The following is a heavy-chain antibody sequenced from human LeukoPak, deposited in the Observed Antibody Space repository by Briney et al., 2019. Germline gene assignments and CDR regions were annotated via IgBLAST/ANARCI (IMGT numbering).Heavy chain of an antibody. D-gene: IGHD3-10*01. CDR1: GYTFTSYG. CDR2: ISAYNGNT. V-gene: IGHV1-18*01. J-gene: IGHJ4*02. CDR3: ARDRGDMVRGVIIY. Sequence: GASVKVSCKASGYTFTSYGISWVRQAPGQGLEWMGWISAYNGNTNYAQKLQGRVTMTTDTSTSTAYMELRSLRSDDTAVYYCARDRGDMVRGVIIYWGQGTLVTVSS.